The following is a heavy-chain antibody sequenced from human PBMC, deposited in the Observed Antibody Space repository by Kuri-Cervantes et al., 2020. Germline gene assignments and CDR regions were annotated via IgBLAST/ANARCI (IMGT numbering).Heavy chain of an antibody. CDR2: IIGGGSNA. CDR1: GFTFDDYA. D-gene: IGHD6-13*01. J-gene: IGHJ3*01. Sequence: GESLKISCAASGFTFDDYAMSWVRQAPGKGLEWVSAIIGGGSNAYYAASVRGRFTISRDNSKSTLYLQMNSLRAEDTALYYCAKELAAGGSGAFDVWGQGTLVTVSS. CDR3: AKELAAGGSGAFDV. V-gene: IGHV3-23*01.